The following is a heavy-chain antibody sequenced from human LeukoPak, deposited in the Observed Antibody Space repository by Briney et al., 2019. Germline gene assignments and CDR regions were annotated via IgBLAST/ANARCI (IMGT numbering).Heavy chain of an antibody. Sequence: ASVKVSCKSSGYTFTAYYIHWVRQAPGQGLEWMGWTNPNSGATSYAHKFQGRVTMTRDTSISTVYMELNRLRSDDTAVYYCARVRYHDSSDYYSWFDPWGQGTLVTVSS. CDR3: ARVRYHDSSDYYSWFDP. CDR1: GYTFTAYY. D-gene: IGHD3-22*01. V-gene: IGHV1-2*07. J-gene: IGHJ5*02. CDR2: TNPNSGAT.